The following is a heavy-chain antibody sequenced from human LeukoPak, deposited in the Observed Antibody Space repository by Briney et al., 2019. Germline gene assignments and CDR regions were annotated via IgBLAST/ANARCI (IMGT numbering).Heavy chain of an antibody. Sequence: PGGSLRLSCAASGFTFSSYSMNWVRQAPGKGLEWVSSISSSSSYIYYADSVKGRFTISRDNAKNSLYLQMNSLRAEDTAVYYCARARLRRDPFTHYDILTGADPDGGSDYWGQGTLVTVSS. CDR2: ISSSSSYI. CDR3: ARARLRRDPFTHYDILTGADPDGGSDY. J-gene: IGHJ4*02. CDR1: GFTFSSYS. D-gene: IGHD3-9*01. V-gene: IGHV3-21*01.